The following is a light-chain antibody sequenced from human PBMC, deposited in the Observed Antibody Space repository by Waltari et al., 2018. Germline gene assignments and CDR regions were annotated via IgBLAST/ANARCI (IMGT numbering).Light chain of an antibody. J-gene: IGKJ1*01. V-gene: IGKV3-20*01. CDR2: HAS. CDR1: QSISHY. Sequence: EVVLTPSPGTLSLSPGEGATLSCRASQSISHYLAWYQQKPGQAPRLLIYHASSMATGIPDRFSGSGSGTDFSLTISRLEPEDFAVYYCQHYVNLPATFGQGTKVEIK. CDR3: QHYVNLPAT.